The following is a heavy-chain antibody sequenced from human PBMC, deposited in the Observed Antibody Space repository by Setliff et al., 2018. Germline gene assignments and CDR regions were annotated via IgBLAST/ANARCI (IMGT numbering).Heavy chain of an antibody. CDR2: MYFGGTT. V-gene: IGHV4-39*01. J-gene: IGHJ4*02. Sequence: PSETLSLTCTVSGGPISSNEYYWGWIRQSPEKGLEWIASMYFGGTTQYNPSLKSRVTIXXXTSKNRXXXNLRSVXAADTAVYYCARHAITQSLVADFWGQGILVTVSS. D-gene: IGHD2-8*02. CDR3: ARHAITQSLVADF. CDR1: GGPISSNEYY.